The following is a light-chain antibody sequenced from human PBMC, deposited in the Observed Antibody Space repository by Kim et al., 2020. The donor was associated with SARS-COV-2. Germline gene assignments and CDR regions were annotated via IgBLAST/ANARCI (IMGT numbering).Light chain of an antibody. CDR3: QQSYSTPWT. CDR1: QSISSY. V-gene: IGKV1-39*01. Sequence: DIQMTQSPSSLSASVGDRVTITCRASQSISSYLNWYQQKPRKAPKLLIYAASSLQSGVPSRFSGSGSGTDFTLTISSLQPEDFGTYYCQQSYSTPWTFGQGTKVDIK. CDR2: AAS. J-gene: IGKJ1*01.